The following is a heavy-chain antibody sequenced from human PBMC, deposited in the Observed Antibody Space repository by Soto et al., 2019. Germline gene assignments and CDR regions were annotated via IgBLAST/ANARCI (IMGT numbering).Heavy chain of an antibody. D-gene: IGHD2-21*01. CDR3: ARVLGIARRAYYFDY. CDR1: GGSISSYY. Sequence: SETLSLTCTFSGGSISSYYWSCIRQPPGKGLEWIGYIYYSGSTNYNPSLKSRVTISVDTSKNQFSLKLSSVTAADTAVYYCARVLGIARRAYYFDYWGQGTLVTVSS. CDR2: IYYSGST. V-gene: IGHV4-59*01. J-gene: IGHJ4*02.